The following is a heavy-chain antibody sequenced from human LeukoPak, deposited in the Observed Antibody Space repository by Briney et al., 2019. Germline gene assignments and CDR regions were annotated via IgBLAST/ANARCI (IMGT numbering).Heavy chain of an antibody. CDR1: GYGFISNW. Sequence: GEPLKFSCQGSGYGFISNWIGWVRRMPGRGREWMGCIYPVDSDTRNSPSFQGQGTISADMSISTTYLQWRSREAPDPAKDYCARHFYPGGSGYYREDEFDYWGQGTLVTVSS. D-gene: IGHD3-3*01. V-gene: IGHV5-51*01. J-gene: IGHJ4*02. CDR3: ARHFYPGGSGYYREDEFDY. CDR2: IYPVDSDT.